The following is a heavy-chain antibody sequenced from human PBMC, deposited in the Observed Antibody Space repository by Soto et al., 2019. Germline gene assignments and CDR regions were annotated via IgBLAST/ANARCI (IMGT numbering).Heavy chain of an antibody. D-gene: IGHD3-3*01. Sequence: EVQQVESGGGLVQPGGSLRLSCAASGFTFSSYWMHWVRQAPGKGLVWVSRINSDGSTTSYADSVQGRFTISRDNAKNSLYLQMNNLRAEYTAVYYCARVWIGDYHFDYCGQGTLVTVSS. V-gene: IGHV3-74*01. CDR1: GFTFSSYW. CDR2: INSDGSTT. J-gene: IGHJ4*02. CDR3: ARVWIGDYHFDY.